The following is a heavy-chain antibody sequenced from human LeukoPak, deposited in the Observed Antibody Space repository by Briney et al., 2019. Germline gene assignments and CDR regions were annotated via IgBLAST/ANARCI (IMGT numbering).Heavy chain of an antibody. J-gene: IGHJ4*02. CDR2: IYYSGST. Sequence: SETLSLTCTVSGGSISSSSFYWGWIRQPPGKGLEWIGTIYYSGSTYYNPSLKSRVTISVDTSKNQFSLKLSSVTAADTAVYYCARDGTTGTTGWGQGTLVTVSS. D-gene: IGHD1-1*01. V-gene: IGHV4-39*07. CDR1: GGSISSSSFY. CDR3: ARDGTTGTTG.